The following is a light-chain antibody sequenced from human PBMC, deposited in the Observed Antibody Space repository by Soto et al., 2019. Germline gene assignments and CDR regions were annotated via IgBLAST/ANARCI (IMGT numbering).Light chain of an antibody. V-gene: IGKV1-5*03. CDR1: QSVSSW. J-gene: IGKJ1*01. CDR2: KAS. CDR3: QQYNSYS. Sequence: DIQMTQSPSTLSASVGDRVTVTCRASQSVSSWLAWYQQKPGKAPKLLIYKASSLKSGVPSRFSGSGSGTEFTLTISSLQPDDFVTYYCQQYNSYSFGQGTKVEIK.